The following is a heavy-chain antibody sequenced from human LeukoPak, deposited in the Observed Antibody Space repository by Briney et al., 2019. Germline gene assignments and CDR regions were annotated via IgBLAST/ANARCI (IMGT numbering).Heavy chain of an antibody. CDR2: MNPDSGIT. CDR3: ARGSYTSGWYWFDP. V-gene: IGHV1-8*02. Sequence: ASVKVSCKASGYTFTSYYMHWVRQAPGQGLEWMGWMNPDSGITDYAQKFQGRVTMTRDTSISTSYMELSSLRSDDTAVYYCARGSYTSGWYWFDPWGQGTLVTVSS. CDR1: GYTFTSYY. D-gene: IGHD6-19*01. J-gene: IGHJ5*02.